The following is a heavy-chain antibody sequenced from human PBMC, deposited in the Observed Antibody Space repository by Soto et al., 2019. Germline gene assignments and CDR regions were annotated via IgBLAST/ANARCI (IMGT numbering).Heavy chain of an antibody. CDR2: FDPEDGET. D-gene: IGHD6-6*01. CDR1: GYTLTELS. J-gene: IGHJ3*02. V-gene: IGHV1-24*01. CDR3: ATGKGWKYSSSSRAFDI. Sequence: GASVKVSCKVSGYTLTELSIHWVRQAPGKGLEWMGGFDPEDGETIYAQKFQGRVTMTEDTSTDTAYMELSSLRSEDTAVYYCATGKGWKYSSSSRAFDIWGQGTMVTVSS.